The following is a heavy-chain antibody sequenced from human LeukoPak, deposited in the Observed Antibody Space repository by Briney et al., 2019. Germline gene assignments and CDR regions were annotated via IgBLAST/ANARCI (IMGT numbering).Heavy chain of an antibody. V-gene: IGHV4-39*07. CDR1: GGSISSNSYY. CDR2: IYYSGST. D-gene: IGHD5-18*01. J-gene: IGHJ4*02. CDR3: ARAPPWWSYGFGY. Sequence: TSETLSLTCTVSGGSISSNSYYWGWIRQPPGKGLEWIGSIYYSGSTFYNPSLKSRVTISVDTSKNQFSLKLSSVTAADTAVYYCARAPPWWSYGFGYWGQGTLVTVSS.